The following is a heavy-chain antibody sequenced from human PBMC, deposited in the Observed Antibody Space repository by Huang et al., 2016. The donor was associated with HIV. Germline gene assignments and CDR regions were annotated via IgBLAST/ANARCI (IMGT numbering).Heavy chain of an antibody. Sequence: VQLVESGGGLVRPGGSLRLSCAASGFSFDSYSMTWVRQAPGKKREWLAYISSSGGKIDYADSVKGRFTSSRDNARNSLFLKLSSLRVEDTAVYHCVRDAGGKNFWGQGTLVSVSS. D-gene: IGHD1-26*01. CDR1: GFSFDSYS. CDR2: ISSSGGKI. J-gene: IGHJ4*02. CDR3: VRDAGGKNF. V-gene: IGHV3-48*01.